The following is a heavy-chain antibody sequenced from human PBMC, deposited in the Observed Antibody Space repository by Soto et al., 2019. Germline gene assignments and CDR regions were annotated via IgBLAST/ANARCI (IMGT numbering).Heavy chain of an antibody. D-gene: IGHD3-22*01. Sequence: ASVKVSCKASGYTFTSYGISWVRQAPGQGLEWMGWISPNSGNIKYAQKLQGRVIMTTDTSTITAYMELRSLRSDDTAVYYCVKDRDSNSWPSRDVWGPGTTVTVSS. V-gene: IGHV1-18*04. J-gene: IGHJ6*02. CDR1: GYTFTSYG. CDR2: ISPNSGNI. CDR3: VKDRDSNSWPSRDV.